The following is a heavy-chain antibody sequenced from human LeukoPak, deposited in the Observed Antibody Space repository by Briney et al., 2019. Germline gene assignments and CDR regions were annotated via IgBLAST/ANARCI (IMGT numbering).Heavy chain of an antibody. V-gene: IGHV1-69*05. CDR1: GGTFSSYA. Sequence: SVKVSCKASGGTFSSYAISWVRQAPEQGLVWMGGITPIYGTANYAQKFQGRGTITTDESTSTAYMELSSLRSEDTAVYYCARDPRSYGDSYNWFDPWGQGTLVTVSS. CDR2: ITPIYGTA. D-gene: IGHD4-17*01. J-gene: IGHJ5*02. CDR3: ARDPRSYGDSYNWFDP.